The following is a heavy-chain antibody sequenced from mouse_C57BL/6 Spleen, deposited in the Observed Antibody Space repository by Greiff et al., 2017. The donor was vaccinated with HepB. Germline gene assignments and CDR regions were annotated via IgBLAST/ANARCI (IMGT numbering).Heavy chain of an antibody. CDR1: GFNIKDYY. CDR3: TSIYGSSYDFDY. V-gene: IGHV14-1*01. Sequence: VQLKQSGAELVRPGASVKLSCTASGFNIKDYYMHWVKQRPEQGLEWIGRIDPEDGDTEYAPKFQGKATMTADTSSNTAYLQLSSLTSEDTAVYYCTSIYGSSYDFDYWGQGTTLTVSS. CDR2: IDPEDGDT. J-gene: IGHJ2*01. D-gene: IGHD1-1*01.